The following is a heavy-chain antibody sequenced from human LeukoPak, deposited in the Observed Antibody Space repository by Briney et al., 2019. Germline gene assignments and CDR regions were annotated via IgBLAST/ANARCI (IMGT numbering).Heavy chain of an antibody. Sequence: GGSLRLSCAASGFSLTSYSMNWVRQAPGKGLEWVSSISSENSYIYYADSVKGRFTISRDNAKNSLYLQINSLRAEDTAVYYCARDFARMVVAATRMAHYYYYGMDVWGQGTTVTVSS. CDR2: ISSENSYI. D-gene: IGHD2-15*01. J-gene: IGHJ6*02. CDR3: ARDFARMVVAATRMAHYYYYGMDV. CDR1: GFSLTSYS. V-gene: IGHV3-21*01.